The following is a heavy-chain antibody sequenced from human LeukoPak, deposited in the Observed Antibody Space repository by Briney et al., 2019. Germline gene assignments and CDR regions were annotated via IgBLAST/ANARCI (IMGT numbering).Heavy chain of an antibody. CDR3: AREGQWLRAFDI. Sequence: GGSLRLSCAASRFTFSTYWMSWVRQAPGKGLEWVANIKQDGSEKYYVDSVKGRFTISRDNAKNSLYLQMNSLRAEDTAVYYCAREGQWLRAFDIWGQGTTVTISS. J-gene: IGHJ3*02. V-gene: IGHV3-7*01. D-gene: IGHD6-19*01. CDR2: IKQDGSEK. CDR1: RFTFSTYW.